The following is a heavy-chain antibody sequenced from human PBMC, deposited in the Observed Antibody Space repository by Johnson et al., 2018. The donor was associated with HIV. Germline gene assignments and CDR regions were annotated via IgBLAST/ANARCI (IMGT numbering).Heavy chain of an antibody. D-gene: IGHD3-10*01. V-gene: IGHV3-9*01. J-gene: IGHJ3*02. CDR1: GFTFDDYA. CDR3: ARGAQRVPWFREWSYAFDI. CDR2: ISWNSGNI. Sequence: VQLVESGGGLVQPGRSLRLSCATSGFTFDDYAMHWVRQAPGKGLEWVAGISWNSGNIAYVDSVKGRFTISRDNARNSLYLQMDSLRAGDTAVYYCARGAQRVPWFREWSYAFDIWGQGTMVTVSS.